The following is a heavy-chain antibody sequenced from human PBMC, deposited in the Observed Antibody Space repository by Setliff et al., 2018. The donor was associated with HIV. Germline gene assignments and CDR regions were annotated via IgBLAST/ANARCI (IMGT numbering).Heavy chain of an antibody. CDR2: IWFDGSKK. V-gene: IGHV3-33*06. D-gene: IGHD2-15*01. CDR3: AKGTMVVSTTASQPLEN. CDR1: GFTFSDFD. J-gene: IGHJ4*02. Sequence: GESLKISCAASGFTFSDFDIHWVRQAPGKGPEGVALIWFDGSKKYYADSVRGRFTVTRDNSKNTVYLQMNSLRAEDTAAYYCAKGTMVVSTTASQPLENWGQGTLVTVSS.